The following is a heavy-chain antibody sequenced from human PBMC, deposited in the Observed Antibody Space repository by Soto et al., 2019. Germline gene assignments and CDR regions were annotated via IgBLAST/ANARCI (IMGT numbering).Heavy chain of an antibody. D-gene: IGHD3-3*01. Sequence: QLQLQESGPGLVKPSETLSLTCIVSGGSISGSSSYWGWIRQPPGKGLEWIGGISYCGSTYYNPSLTSRVTISVDTSTNQFSLKLNSVTAADTAVYYCAKTGFWSGHRVADYWGQGTLVTVSS. CDR2: ISYCGST. CDR1: GGSISGSSSY. CDR3: AKTGFWSGHRVADY. J-gene: IGHJ4*02. V-gene: IGHV4-39*01.